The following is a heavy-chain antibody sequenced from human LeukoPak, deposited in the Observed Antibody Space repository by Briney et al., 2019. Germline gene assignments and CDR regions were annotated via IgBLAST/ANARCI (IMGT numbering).Heavy chain of an antibody. CDR3: ARDSGTTGEVKFDP. V-gene: IGHV4-4*07. D-gene: IGHD3-10*01. CDR2: IHTSGST. Sequence: PSETLSLTCTVSGGSLSSYYWGWIGQPAGKGLEWIGRIHTSGSTNYNPSLKSRVTMSVDTSKNQFSLNLISVTAADTAVYYCARDSGTTGEVKFDPWGQGTLVTVSS. CDR1: GGSLSSYY. J-gene: IGHJ5*02.